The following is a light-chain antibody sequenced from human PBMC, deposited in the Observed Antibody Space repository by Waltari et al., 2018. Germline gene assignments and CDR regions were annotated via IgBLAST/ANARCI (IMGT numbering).Light chain of an antibody. CDR1: SSDVGGYNY. Sequence: QSALPQPASVSGSPGPSITISCTGTSSDVGGYNYVSWYQQHPGKAPKVMIYDVSKRPSGVSNRFSGSKSGNTASLTISGLQAEDEADYYCCSYAGSSTWVFGGGTKLTVL. V-gene: IGLV2-23*02. J-gene: IGLJ3*02. CDR2: DVS. CDR3: CSYAGSSTWV.